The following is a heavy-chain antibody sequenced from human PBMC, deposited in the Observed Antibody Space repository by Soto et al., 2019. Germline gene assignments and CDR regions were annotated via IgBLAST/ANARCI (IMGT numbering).Heavy chain of an antibody. J-gene: IGHJ6*02. CDR1: GGSISSGPYS. V-gene: IGHV4-30-2*01. D-gene: IGHD2-8*01. CDR3: ARDGGVSGMDV. Sequence: SETLSLTCTVSGGSISSGPYSWSRIRQPPGKGLEWIGYIYDSGSTYYNPSLKSRVTLSVDRSKNQFSLKLSSMTAADTAVYYCARDGGVSGMDVWGQGTTVTVSS. CDR2: IYDSGST.